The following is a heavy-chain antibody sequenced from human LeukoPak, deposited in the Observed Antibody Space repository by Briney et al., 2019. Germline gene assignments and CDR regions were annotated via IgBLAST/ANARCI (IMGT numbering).Heavy chain of an antibody. Sequence: GGSLRLSCAGSGFTFSDAWMSWVRQTPAKGLEWVGRFKSKIDGGTTDYAAFVKGRFTISRDDLRNTVYLQMNSLKSEDTAVYYCTTRGGFGCWGQGTLVTVSS. V-gene: IGHV3-15*01. CDR2: FKSKIDGGTT. D-gene: IGHD2-15*01. J-gene: IGHJ4*02. CDR3: TTRGGFGC. CDR1: GFTFSDAW.